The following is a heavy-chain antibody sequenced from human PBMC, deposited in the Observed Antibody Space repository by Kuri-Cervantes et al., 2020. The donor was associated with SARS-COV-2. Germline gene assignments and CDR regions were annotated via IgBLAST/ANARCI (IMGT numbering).Heavy chain of an antibody. CDR1: GGTFSSYA. J-gene: IGHJ3*02. CDR2: IIPILGTA. CDR3: AIHLEWGCSSTSCYCGAFDI. Sequence: SVKVSCKASGGTFSSYAISWVRQAPGQGLEWMGRIIPILGTANYAQKFQGRVTITADKSTSTAYMELSSLRSEDTAVYYGAIHLEWGCSSTSCYCGAFDIWGQGTMVTVSS. D-gene: IGHD2-2*01. V-gene: IGHV1-69*04.